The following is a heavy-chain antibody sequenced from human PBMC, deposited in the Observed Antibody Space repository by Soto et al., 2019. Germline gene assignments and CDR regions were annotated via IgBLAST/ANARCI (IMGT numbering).Heavy chain of an antibody. CDR2: IYYSGST. CDR1: GGSISSYY. Sequence: PSETLSLTCTVSGGSISSYYWSWIRQPPGNGLEWIGYIYYSGSTNYNPSLKSRVTISVDTSKNQFSLKLSSVTAADTAVYYCARAPAVEWLFHRPWFDPWGQGTLVPVSP. V-gene: IGHV4-59*01. J-gene: IGHJ5*02. D-gene: IGHD3-3*01. CDR3: ARAPAVEWLFHRPWFDP.